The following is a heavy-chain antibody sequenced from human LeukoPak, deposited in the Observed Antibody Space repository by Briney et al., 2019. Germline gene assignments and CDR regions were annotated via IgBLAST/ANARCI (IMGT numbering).Heavy chain of an antibody. D-gene: IGHD3-16*01. Sequence: SETLSLTCTVSGGSISSYYWSWIRQPPGKGLEWIGYIYYSGSTNYNPSLKSRVTISVDTSKNQFSLKLSSVTAADTAVYYCARGDLFDYWGQGTLVTVSS. CDR3: ARGDLFDY. V-gene: IGHV4-59*01. J-gene: IGHJ4*02. CDR1: GGSISSYY. CDR2: IYYSGST.